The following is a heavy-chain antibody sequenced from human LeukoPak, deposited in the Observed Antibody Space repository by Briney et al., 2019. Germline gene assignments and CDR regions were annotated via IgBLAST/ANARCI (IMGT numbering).Heavy chain of an antibody. CDR3: ARDLGGYPFFMDV. Sequence: SEALSLTCSVSGGSLRSDRHNWAWVRQSADKGLEHIGSVDQTGSPYYNPPLKSRVTISVDTSNKQFSLNLTSVTAADTAVYYCARDLGGYPFFMDVWGKGITVTVSS. D-gene: IGHD2-15*01. V-gene: IGHV4-39*07. CDR2: VDQTGSP. J-gene: IGHJ6*03. CDR1: GGSLRSDRHN.